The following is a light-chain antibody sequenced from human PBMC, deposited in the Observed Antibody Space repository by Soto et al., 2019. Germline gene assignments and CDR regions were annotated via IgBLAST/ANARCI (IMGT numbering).Light chain of an antibody. CDR2: AAS. CDR1: QSVSKY. J-gene: IGKJ1*01. CDR3: QQTYSTPGT. V-gene: IGKV1-39*01. Sequence: DIQMTQSPSSLSASVGDEVTITCRASQSVSKYLHWYQHKPGKAPKLMIYAASNLQSSVPSRFSGNGSGTGFTLTITSLQPDDFATYYCQQTYSTPGTFGQGTKVEIK.